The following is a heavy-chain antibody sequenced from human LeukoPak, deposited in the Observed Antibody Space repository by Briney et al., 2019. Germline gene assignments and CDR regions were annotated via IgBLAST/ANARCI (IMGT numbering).Heavy chain of an antibody. CDR1: GFTFSSHG. D-gene: IGHD3-9*01. Sequence: PGGSLRLSCGASGFTFSSHGMNWVRQAPGKGLEWVSSISSTSSYIYYADSVKGRFTISRDNAKNSLYLEMNSLRGEDTAVYYCAKGRWGLTINNFDIWGQGTMVTVSS. CDR3: AKGRWGLTINNFDI. V-gene: IGHV3-21*04. J-gene: IGHJ3*02. CDR2: ISSTSSYI.